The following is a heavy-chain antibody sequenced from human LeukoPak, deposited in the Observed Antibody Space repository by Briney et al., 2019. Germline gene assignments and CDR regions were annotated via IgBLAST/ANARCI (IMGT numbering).Heavy chain of an antibody. CDR3: ARERRNPDTSMLIKRYFDS. Sequence: SARLSPTYLVSCAFISSYYWSSIRQPPGEGRDWIGDINYSESTNYNPSLKSRVTISVDTSKNQFSLKLRSVTAADAAVYYCARERRNPDTSMLIKRYFDSWGQGTLVTVSS. CDR2: INYSEST. D-gene: IGHD5-18*01. V-gene: IGHV4-59*01. CDR1: CAFISSYY. J-gene: IGHJ4*02.